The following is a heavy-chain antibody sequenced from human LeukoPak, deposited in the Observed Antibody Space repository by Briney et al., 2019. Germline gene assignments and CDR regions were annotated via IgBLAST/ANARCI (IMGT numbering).Heavy chain of an antibody. CDR2: INPSGGST. V-gene: IGHV1-46*01. Sequence: ASVKVSCKASGYTFGGYYMHWVRQAPGQGLEWMGIINPSGGSTSYAQKFQGRVTMTRDMSTSTVYMELSRLRSDDTAVYYCARDYYYDSSGYGNWFDPWGQGTLVTVSS. CDR1: GYTFGGYY. D-gene: IGHD3-22*01. J-gene: IGHJ5*02. CDR3: ARDYYYDSSGYGNWFDP.